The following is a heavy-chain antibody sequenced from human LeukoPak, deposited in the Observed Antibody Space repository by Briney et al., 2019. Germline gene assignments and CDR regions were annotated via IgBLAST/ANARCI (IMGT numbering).Heavy chain of an antibody. D-gene: IGHD6-13*01. CDR2: IYYSGRT. CDR1: VGSISSYY. J-gene: IGHJ6*02. V-gene: IGHV4-59*01. CDR3: ARDRLAAAGNYYYYGMDV. Sequence: SETLSLTCTVSVGSISSYYWSWIRQPPGKGLEWIGYIYYSGRTNYNPSLKSRVTISVDTSKSQFSLKVSSVTTADTAVYYCARDRLAAAGNYYYYGMDVWGQGTTVTVSS.